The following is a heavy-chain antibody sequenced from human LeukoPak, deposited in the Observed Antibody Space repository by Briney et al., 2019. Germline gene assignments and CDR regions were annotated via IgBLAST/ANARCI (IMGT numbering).Heavy chain of an antibody. CDR1: GASISRGGYF. V-gene: IGHV4-30-2*01. D-gene: IGHD4-11*01. CDR3: ARVTTAGGYYYYYYGMDV. Sequence: SETLSLTCSVSGASISRGGYFWSWIRQPPGKGLEWMGNIYHSGTTRYNPSLKSRFTISLDRSENQFSLTITSVTAADAAVYYCARVTTAGGYYYYYYGMDVWGQGTTVTVSS. CDR2: IYHSGTT. J-gene: IGHJ6*02.